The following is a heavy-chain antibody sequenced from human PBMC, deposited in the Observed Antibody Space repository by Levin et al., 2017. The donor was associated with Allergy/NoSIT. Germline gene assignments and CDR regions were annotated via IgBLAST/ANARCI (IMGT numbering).Heavy chain of an antibody. J-gene: IGHJ3*02. D-gene: IGHD3-16*01. Sequence: PGGSLRLSCKGSGYTFTSHWIGWVRQMPGKGLEWMGISYPSDSDTRYSPSFQGHVTISADKSISTAYLQRRGLKASDTATYYCARHGQTSLRFDAFDIWGQGTMITVSS. CDR1: GYTFTSHW. V-gene: IGHV5-51*01. CDR2: SYPSDSDT. CDR3: ARHGQTSLRFDAFDI.